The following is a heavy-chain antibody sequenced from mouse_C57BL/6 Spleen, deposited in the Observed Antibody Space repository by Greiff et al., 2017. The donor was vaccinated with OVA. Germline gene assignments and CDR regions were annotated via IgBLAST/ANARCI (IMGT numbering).Heavy chain of an antibody. J-gene: IGHJ1*03. Sequence: VQLVESGPGLVKPSQSLSLTCSVTGYSITSGYYWNWIRQFPGNKLEWMGYISYDGSNNYNPSLKNRISITRDTSKNQFFLKLNSVTTEDTATYYCAREGGSSSWYFDVWGTGTTVTVSS. CDR3: AREGGSSSWYFDV. CDR1: GYSITSGYY. V-gene: IGHV3-6*01. D-gene: IGHD1-1*01. CDR2: ISYDGSN.